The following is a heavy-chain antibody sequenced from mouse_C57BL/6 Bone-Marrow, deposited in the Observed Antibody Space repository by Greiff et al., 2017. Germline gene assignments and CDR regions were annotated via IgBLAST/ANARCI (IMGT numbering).Heavy chain of an antibody. V-gene: IGHV1-50*01. CDR1: GYTFTSYW. Sequence: VQLQQPGAELVKPGASVKLSCKASGYTFTSYWMQWVKQRPGQGLEWIGEIDPSDSYPNYNQKFKGKATLTVDTSSSTAYMQLSSLTSEDSAVYYCARWGYYYGSSPYYFDYWGQGTTLTVSS. D-gene: IGHD1-1*01. CDR3: ARWGYYYGSSPYYFDY. J-gene: IGHJ2*01. CDR2: IDPSDSYP.